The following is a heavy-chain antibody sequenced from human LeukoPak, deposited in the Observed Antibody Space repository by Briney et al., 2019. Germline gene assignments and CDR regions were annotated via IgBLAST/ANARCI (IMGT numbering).Heavy chain of an antibody. CDR2: INPSGGST. CDR3: ARTPLGGAFDY. V-gene: IGHV1-46*01. J-gene: IGHJ4*02. Sequence: ASVKVSCKASGYIFTSCYMHWVRQAPGQGLEWMGIINPSGGSTSYAQKFQGRVTMTRDMSTSTVYMEVRSLRSEDTAVYYCARTPLGGAFDYWGQGTLVTVSS. CDR1: GYIFTSCY.